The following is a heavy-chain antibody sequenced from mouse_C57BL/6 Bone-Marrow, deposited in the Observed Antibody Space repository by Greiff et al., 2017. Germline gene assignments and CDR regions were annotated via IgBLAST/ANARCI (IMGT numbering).Heavy chain of an antibody. CDR2: IYPGNGDT. J-gene: IGHJ2*01. CDR1: GYTFTSYN. CDR3: AREGYYYEDFDY. Sequence: LQQSGAELVRPGASVKMSCKASGYTFTSYNIHWVKQTPRQGLEWIGAIYPGNGDTSYNQKFKGKATLTVDKSSSTAYMQLSSLTSEDSAVYFCAREGYYYEDFDYWGQGTTLTVSS. V-gene: IGHV1-12*01. D-gene: IGHD1-1*01.